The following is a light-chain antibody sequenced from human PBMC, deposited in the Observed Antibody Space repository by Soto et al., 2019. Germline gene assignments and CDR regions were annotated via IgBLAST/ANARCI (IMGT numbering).Light chain of an antibody. CDR1: QSVANNY. Sequence: EIVLTQSPGTLSLSPGEGATLSCRASQSVANNYLAWYQQKPGQAPMLLISGASNRATGLPERFSGSWSGTDFTLTISRLESEDFAVYYCQHYGSSPPHTLGQGTKLEIK. CDR2: GAS. J-gene: IGKJ2*01. V-gene: IGKV3-20*01. CDR3: QHYGSSPPHT.